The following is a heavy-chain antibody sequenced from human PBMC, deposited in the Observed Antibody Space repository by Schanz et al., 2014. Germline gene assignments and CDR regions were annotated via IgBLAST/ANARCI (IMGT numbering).Heavy chain of an antibody. CDR1: GFTFSAYG. V-gene: IGHV3-33*06. D-gene: IGHD4-17*01. J-gene: IGHJ3*02. Sequence: QVQLVESGGGVVQPGRSLRLSCAASGFTFSAYGMHWVRQAPGKGLEWVAVIWYDGNNKYYADSVKGRFTISRDNSKNTLYLQMNSLRAEDTALYYCAKDPHRDYGGEPQAFDIWGQGTMVTVSS. CDR2: IWYDGNNK. CDR3: AKDPHRDYGGEPQAFDI.